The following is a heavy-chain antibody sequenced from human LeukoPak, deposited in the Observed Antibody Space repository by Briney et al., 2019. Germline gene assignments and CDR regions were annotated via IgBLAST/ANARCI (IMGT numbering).Heavy chain of an antibody. Sequence: PSETLSLTCTVSGGSMSSYYWSWIRQPPGKGLEWIGCIYYSGSTKYNPSLKSRVTISVDTSKNQFSLKLSSVTAADTAEYYCARGARAGYNLEPFDHWGQGTLVTVSS. CDR3: ARGARAGYNLEPFDH. CDR2: IYYSGST. J-gene: IGHJ4*02. D-gene: IGHD5-24*01. V-gene: IGHV4-59*08. CDR1: GGSMSSYY.